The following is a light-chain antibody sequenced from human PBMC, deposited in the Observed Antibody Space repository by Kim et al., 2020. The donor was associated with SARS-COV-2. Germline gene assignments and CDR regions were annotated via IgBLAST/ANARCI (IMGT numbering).Light chain of an antibody. Sequence: QSALTQPASVSGSPGQSITISCTGTSSDVGGYNSVSWYQQHPGTAPKLMIYDVSERPSGVSNRFSGSKSGHTASLTISGLQSDDEADYYCSSYTSSSTLVFGGGTQLTVL. V-gene: IGLV2-14*03. J-gene: IGLJ2*01. CDR1: SSDVGGYNS. CDR3: SSYTSSSTLV. CDR2: DVS.